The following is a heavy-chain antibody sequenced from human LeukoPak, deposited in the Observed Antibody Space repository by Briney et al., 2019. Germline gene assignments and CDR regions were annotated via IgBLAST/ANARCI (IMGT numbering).Heavy chain of an antibody. CDR1: GFTFSSYA. V-gene: IGHV3-23*01. CDR3: AKVNSYRPTYYMDV. J-gene: IGHJ6*03. D-gene: IGHD5-18*01. CDR2: ISGSGGST. Sequence: PGESLRLSCAASGFTFSSYAMSWVRQAPGKGLEWVSAISGSGGSTYYADSVKGRFTISRDNSKNTLYLQMNSLRAEDTAVYYCAKVNSYRPTYYMDVWGKGTTVTVSS.